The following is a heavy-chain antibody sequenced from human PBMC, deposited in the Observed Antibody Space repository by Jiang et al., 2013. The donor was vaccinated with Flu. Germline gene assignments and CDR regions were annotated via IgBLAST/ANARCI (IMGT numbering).Heavy chain of an antibody. CDR1: YW. CDR3: ASGYCSSTSCPKGTYYYYGMDV. Sequence: YWIGWVRQMPGKGLEWMGIIYPGDSDTRYSPSFQGQVTISADKSISTAYLQWSSLKASDTAMYYCASGYCSSTSCPKGTYYYYGMDVWGKGTTVTVSS. J-gene: IGHJ6*04. CDR2: IYPGDSDT. V-gene: IGHV5-51*01. D-gene: IGHD2-2*01.